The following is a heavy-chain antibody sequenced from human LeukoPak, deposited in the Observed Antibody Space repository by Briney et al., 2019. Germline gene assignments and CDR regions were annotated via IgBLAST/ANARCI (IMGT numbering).Heavy chain of an antibody. CDR3: ARTLHGIAAARIKPYYFDY. V-gene: IGHV1-2*06. CDR2: INPNSGGT. J-gene: IGHJ4*02. D-gene: IGHD6-13*01. Sequence: ASVKVSCKASGYTFTGYYMHWVRQAPGQGLEWMGRINPNSGGTNYAQKFQGRVTMTRDTSISTAYMELSRLRSDDTAVYYCARTLHGIAAARIKPYYFDYWGQGTLVTVSS. CDR1: GYTFTGYY.